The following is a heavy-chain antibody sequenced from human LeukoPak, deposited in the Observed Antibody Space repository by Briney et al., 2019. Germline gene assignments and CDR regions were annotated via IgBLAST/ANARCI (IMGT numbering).Heavy chain of an antibody. V-gene: IGHV3-7*01. CDR2: IKQDGSAK. CDR1: GFTFSSYY. J-gene: IGHJ4*02. Sequence: PGGSLRLSCAASGFTFSSYYMSWVRQAPGKGLEWVANIKQDGSAKYYVDSVKGRFTISRDNAKNSLYLLMNSLTAEDTAVYYCARNDFWSTYRVTAYDCRGQGTLVTVSS. D-gene: IGHD3-3*01. CDR3: ARNDFWSTYRVTAYDC.